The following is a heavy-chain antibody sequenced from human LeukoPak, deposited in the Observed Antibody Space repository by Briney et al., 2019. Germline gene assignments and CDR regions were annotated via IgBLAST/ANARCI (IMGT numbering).Heavy chain of an antibody. CDR3: AREQWRDSHAFDI. V-gene: IGHV3-21*01. Sequence: GGSLRLSCAASGFTFNNYAMTWVRQAPGKGLEWVSSISSSSSYIYYADSVKGRFTISRDNAKNSLYLQMNSLRAEDTAVYYCAREQWRDSHAFDIWGQGTMVTVSS. J-gene: IGHJ3*02. CDR1: GFTFNNYA. CDR2: ISSSSSYI. D-gene: IGHD6-19*01.